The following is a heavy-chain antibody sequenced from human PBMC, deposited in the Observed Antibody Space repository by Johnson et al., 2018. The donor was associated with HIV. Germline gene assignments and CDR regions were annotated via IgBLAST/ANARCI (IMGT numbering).Heavy chain of an antibody. D-gene: IGHD1-26*01. J-gene: IGHJ3*02. CDR2: INSDGSST. V-gene: IGHV3-74*01. CDR1: GFTVSSSY. CDR3: ARDFGLEWELDGAFDI. Sequence: EVQLVESGGGVVQPGRSLRLSCVASGFTVSSSYMSWVRQAPGKGLVWVSHINSDGSSTNYADSVKGRFTISRDNAKSTLYLQMNSLRAEDTAVYFCARDFGLEWELDGAFDIWG.